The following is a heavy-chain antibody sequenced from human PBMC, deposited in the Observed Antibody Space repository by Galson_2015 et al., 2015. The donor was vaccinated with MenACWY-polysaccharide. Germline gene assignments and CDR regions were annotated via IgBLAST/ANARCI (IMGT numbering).Heavy chain of an antibody. CDR2: ISYDGSNE. CDR1: GFTFSNYG. V-gene: IGHV3-30*18. CDR3: AKDNKQWLVVGSRLVVGH. J-gene: IGHJ5*02. D-gene: IGHD6-19*01. Sequence: SLRLSCAASGFTFSNYGMHWVRQAPGKGLEWVAVISYDGSNEYYADSVKGRFTISRDNSKNTLYLQMNSLRAEDSAVYYCAKDNKQWLVVGSRLVVGHWGQGTLVTVSS.